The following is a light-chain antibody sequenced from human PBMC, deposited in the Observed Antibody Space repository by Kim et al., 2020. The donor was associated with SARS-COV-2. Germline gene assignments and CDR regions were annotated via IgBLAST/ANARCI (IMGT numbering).Light chain of an antibody. CDR3: CSFAPGVTWV. CDR2: GDT. CDR1: SSDIGAYNF. V-gene: IGLV2-23*01. J-gene: IGLJ3*02. Sequence: QSALTQPASVSGSPGQSITISCTGTSSDIGAYNFVSWYQQHPGKAPKVMIYGDTKRPSGISHRFSASKSGNTASLTISGLQDEDEADYYCCSFAPGVTWVFGGGTQLTVL.